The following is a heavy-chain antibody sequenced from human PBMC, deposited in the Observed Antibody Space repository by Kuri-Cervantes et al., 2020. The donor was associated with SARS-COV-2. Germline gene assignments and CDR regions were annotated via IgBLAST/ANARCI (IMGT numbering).Heavy chain of an antibody. V-gene: IGHV3-30-3*02. Sequence: GGTLRLSCAASGVTFSSYAMHWVRQGPGKGLEWLAVISYDGSKKYYADSVKGRFTISRENSKNTLYLQMNSRRAEDTAVYYCAKPEAAGPFYYGMDVWGQGTTVTVSS. J-gene: IGHJ6*02. CDR2: ISYDGSKK. CDR1: GVTFSSYA. CDR3: AKPEAAGPFYYGMDV. D-gene: IGHD6-13*01.